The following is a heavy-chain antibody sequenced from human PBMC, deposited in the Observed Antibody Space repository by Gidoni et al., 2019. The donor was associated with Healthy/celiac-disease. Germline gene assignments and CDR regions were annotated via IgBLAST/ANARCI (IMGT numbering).Heavy chain of an antibody. D-gene: IGHD6-19*01. CDR2: INHSGST. CDR1: GGSFSGYY. Sequence: QVQLQQWGAGLLKPSETLSLTCPVYGGSFSGYYWSWIRQPPGKGLEWIGEINHSGSTNYNPSLKSRVTISVDTSKNQFSLKLSSVTAADTAVYYCARGISSGWSHLNWFDPWGQGTLVTVSS. J-gene: IGHJ5*02. V-gene: IGHV4-34*01. CDR3: ARGISSGWSHLNWFDP.